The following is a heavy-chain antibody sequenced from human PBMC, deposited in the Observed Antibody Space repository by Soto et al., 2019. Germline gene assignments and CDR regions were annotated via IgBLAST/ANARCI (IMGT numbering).Heavy chain of an antibody. CDR3: AHAGDYDLLSFDH. Sequence: QITLKKSGPPLVRPAQTLTLTCAFSGFSLTTTSMGVAWIRQPPGKALEWLALIYWDDAQRYSPSLKDRLTISKDTSRSRVVLTISNMNPEDTGTYFCAHAGDYDLLSFDHWGPGTLVTVSS. CDR1: GFSLTTTSMG. V-gene: IGHV2-5*02. CDR2: IYWDDAQ. D-gene: IGHD4-17*01. J-gene: IGHJ4*02.